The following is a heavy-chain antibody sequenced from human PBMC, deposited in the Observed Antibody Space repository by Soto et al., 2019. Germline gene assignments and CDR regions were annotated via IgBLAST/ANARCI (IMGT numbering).Heavy chain of an antibody. J-gene: IGHJ6*02. CDR3: AEDRAGLYYDFWSGNYGMDV. CDR2: ISYDGSNK. V-gene: IGHV3-30*18. Sequence: QVQLVESGGGVVQPGRSLRLSCAASGFTFSSYGMHWVRQAPGKGLEWVAVISYDGSNKYYADSVKGRFTISRDNSKNRLDLQMNSLRAEYTSVYYCAEDRAGLYYDFWSGNYGMDVWGQGTTVAVSS. D-gene: IGHD3-3*01. CDR1: GFTFSSYG.